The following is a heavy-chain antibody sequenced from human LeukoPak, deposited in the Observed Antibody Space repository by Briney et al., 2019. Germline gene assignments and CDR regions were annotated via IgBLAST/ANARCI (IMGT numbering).Heavy chain of an antibody. Sequence: PSETLSLTCAVYGGSFSGYYWSWIRQPPGKGLEWIGEINHSGSTNYNPSLKSRVTISVDTSKNQFSLKLSSVTAADTAVYYCARGPLSSSWLDYWGQGTLVTVSS. D-gene: IGHD6-13*01. CDR3: ARGPLSSSWLDY. CDR2: INHSGST. CDR1: GGSFSGYY. J-gene: IGHJ4*02. V-gene: IGHV4-34*01.